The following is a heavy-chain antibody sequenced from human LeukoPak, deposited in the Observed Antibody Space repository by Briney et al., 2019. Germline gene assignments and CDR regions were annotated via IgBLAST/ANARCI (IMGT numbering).Heavy chain of an antibody. D-gene: IGHD3-3*01. CDR3: AREEDHDFDY. CDR2: IIPVIDTG. CDR1: GGNFISHA. V-gene: IGHV1-69*04. J-gene: IGHJ4*02. Sequence: SVKVSCKASGGNFISHAISWVRQAPRQGLEWMGRIIPVIDTGNYAQKFKGRVTITADKSTSTAYMELSSLRSEDTAVYYCAREEDHDFDYWGQGTLVTVSS.